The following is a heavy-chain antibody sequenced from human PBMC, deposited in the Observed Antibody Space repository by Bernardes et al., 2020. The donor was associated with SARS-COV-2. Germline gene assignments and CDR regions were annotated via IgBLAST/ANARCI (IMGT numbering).Heavy chain of an antibody. D-gene: IGHD3-22*01. Sequence: GGSLRLSCAASGFTFRSYNMNWVRQAPGKGLEWVSCISSSSSYIYYADSVKGRFTISRDNAKNSLYLQMNSLRAEDTAVYYCARDRRIYYDSGDAFSIWGQGTMVTVSS. CDR2: ISSSSSYI. V-gene: IGHV3-21*01. CDR1: GFTFRSYN. J-gene: IGHJ3*02. CDR3: ARDRRIYYDSGDAFSI.